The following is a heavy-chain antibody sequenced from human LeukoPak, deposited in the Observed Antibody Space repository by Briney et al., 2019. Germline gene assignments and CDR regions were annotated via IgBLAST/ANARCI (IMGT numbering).Heavy chain of an antibody. D-gene: IGHD3-16*01. Sequence: ASVKVSCKASGYTFANYDINWVRQATGQGLEWLGWVSTDSGNSDSAQKFQGRITLTRDTSISTVFLELRNLRSDDTAVYYCARGVSRGVDYWGQGTLVTVSS. CDR3: ARGVSRGVDY. CDR2: VSTDSGNS. CDR1: GYTFANYD. V-gene: IGHV1-8*02. J-gene: IGHJ4*02.